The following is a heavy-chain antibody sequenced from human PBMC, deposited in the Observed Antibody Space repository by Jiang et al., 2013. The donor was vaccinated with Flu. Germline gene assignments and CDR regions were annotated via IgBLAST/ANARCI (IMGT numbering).Heavy chain of an antibody. CDR1: GGSISNYY. J-gene: IGHJ5*02. CDR3: ARGGGSGSPGLGT. CDR2: IYYSGSA. Sequence: GPGLVKPSETLSLTCTVSGGSISNYYWSWIRQPPGKGLEWIGYIYYSGSANYNPSLKSRVTISVGTSNNQFSLNLTSVTAADTAVYFCARGGGSGSPGLGTWGQGTLVTVSS. D-gene: IGHD3-10*01. V-gene: IGHV4-59*01.